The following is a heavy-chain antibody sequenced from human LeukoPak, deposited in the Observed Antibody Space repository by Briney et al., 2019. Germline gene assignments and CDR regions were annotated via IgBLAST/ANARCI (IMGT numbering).Heavy chain of an antibody. CDR3: ARDGRGDGVPAENAFAI. D-gene: IGHD3-10*01. Sequence: VGSPRLSCAASGLTVSRNYMNWVRQAPGKGLEWVSVIYSGGSTYYADSVKGRFTISRDNSKNTLYLQINSLRAEDTAVYYCARDGRGDGVPAENAFAIWGQGTMVTVSS. CDR1: GLTVSRNY. CDR2: IYSGGST. J-gene: IGHJ3*02. V-gene: IGHV3-53*01.